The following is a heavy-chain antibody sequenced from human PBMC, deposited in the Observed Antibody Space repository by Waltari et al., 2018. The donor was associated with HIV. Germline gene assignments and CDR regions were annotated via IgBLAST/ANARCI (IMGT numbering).Heavy chain of an antibody. D-gene: IGHD3-22*01. V-gene: IGHV1-2*02. CDR2: INPNSGGT. CDR1: GYTFTGYY. CDR3: ARDRYDSSGYYYHAFDI. Sequence: QVQLVQSGAEVKKPGASVKVSCKASGYTFTGYYMHWVRQAPGQGLEWMGWINPNSGGTNYAQKFQGRVTMTRDTSISTAYMELSRLRSDDTAVYYCARDRYDSSGYYYHAFDIWGQGTMVTVSS. J-gene: IGHJ3*02.